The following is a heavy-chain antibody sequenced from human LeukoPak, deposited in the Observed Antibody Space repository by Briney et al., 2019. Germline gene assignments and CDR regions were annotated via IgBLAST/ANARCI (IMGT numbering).Heavy chain of an antibody. CDR1: GLPFNTFP. D-gene: IGHD4-23*01. J-gene: IGHJ2*01. CDR2: INPSGGDT. Sequence: PGGSLSFSCAASGLPFNTFPMSWVRQAPGKGLEWVSAINPSGGDTYFPDSVRGRFTISRDNSKNTVYLQMDSLRVEDTAVYYCARLRWEITHYWYFDLWGRGALVTVSS. CDR3: ARLRWEITHYWYFDL. V-gene: IGHV3-23*01.